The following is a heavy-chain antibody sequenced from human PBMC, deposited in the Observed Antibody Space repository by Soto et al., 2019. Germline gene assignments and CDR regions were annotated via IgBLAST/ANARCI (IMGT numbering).Heavy chain of an antibody. CDR3: AKKAGSGNSSLKYFDY. CDR2: ISYDGTYI. V-gene: IGHV3-30-3*02. J-gene: IGHJ4*02. CDR1: GFNFSTYS. D-gene: IGHD1-1*01. Sequence: PGGSLRLSCAASGFNFSTYSMFWVRQAPGKGLDWVAAISYDGTYIFYADSVKGRFTISRDNPKNTLYLQMNSLRVEDTALYYCAKKAGSGNSSLKYFDYWGLGTLVTVSS.